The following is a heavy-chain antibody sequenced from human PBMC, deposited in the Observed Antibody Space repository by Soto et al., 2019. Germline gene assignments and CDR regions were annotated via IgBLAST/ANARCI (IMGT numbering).Heavy chain of an antibody. V-gene: IGHV4-39*01. CDR3: ARTYSSGWLLDY. J-gene: IGHJ4*02. Sequence: SETLSLTSTVSGGNIRSSGYYWGWIRQPPGKGLEWIGSIYYSGSTYYNPSLKSRVTISVDTSKNQFSLKLSSVTAADTAVYYCARTYSSGWLLDYWGQGTLVTVS. D-gene: IGHD6-19*01. CDR2: IYYSGST. CDR1: GGNIRSSGYY.